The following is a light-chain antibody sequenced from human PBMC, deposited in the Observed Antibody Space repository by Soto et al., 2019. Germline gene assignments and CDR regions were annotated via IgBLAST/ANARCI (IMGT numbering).Light chain of an antibody. J-gene: IGKJ1*01. CDR1: QSMSSY. Sequence: DIKMTQSPSSLSASVGERVTITCRASQSMSSYLNWYQQKPGKAPKLLIYAASSLQSGVPSRFSGSGSGTDFTLTISSRQPEDFATYYCQQSYSTSCTFGQGTKVEIK. CDR2: AAS. V-gene: IGKV1-39*01. CDR3: QQSYSTSCT.